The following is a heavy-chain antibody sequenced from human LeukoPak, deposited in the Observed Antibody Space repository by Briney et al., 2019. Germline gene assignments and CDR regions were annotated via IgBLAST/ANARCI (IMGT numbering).Heavy chain of an antibody. V-gene: IGHV4-39*01. CDR3: ARHLRAEYYFDY. Sequence: PPETLSLTCTVSGGSISSSSYYWGWIRQPPGKGLEWIGSIYYSGSTYYNPSLKSRVTISVDTSKNQFSLKLSSVTAADTAVYYCARHLRAEYYFDYWGQGTLVTVSS. J-gene: IGHJ4*02. CDR2: IYYSGST. CDR1: GGSISSSSYY.